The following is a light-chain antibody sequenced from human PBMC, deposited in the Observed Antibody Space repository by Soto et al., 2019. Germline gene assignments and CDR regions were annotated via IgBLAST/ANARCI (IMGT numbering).Light chain of an antibody. CDR1: PTVGRY. CDR2: DAS. V-gene: IGKV3-11*01. Sequence: DIVLTQSPATLSLSPGDRVTLSCRASPTVGRYLSWYQHSPGQGPRLLVYDASNRATGVPARFSGSGSETDFTLTISSLEPEDFADYYCQQRLHWPITFGQGTRLEIK. J-gene: IGKJ5*01. CDR3: QQRLHWPIT.